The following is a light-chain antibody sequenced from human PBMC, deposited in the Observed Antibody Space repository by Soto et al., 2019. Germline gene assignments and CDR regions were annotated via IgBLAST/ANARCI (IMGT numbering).Light chain of an antibody. J-gene: IGLJ3*02. CDR2: RNN. CDR1: SSNIGNNY. CDR3: AAWDDSLSGWV. V-gene: IGLV1-47*01. Sequence: SVLTQPPSASGTPGQRVTISCSGSSSNIGNNYVYWYQQFQGTAPKLLIHRNNQRPSGVPDRFSGSKSGTSASLAISELRSEDETDYYCAAWDDSLSGWVFGGGTKLTVL.